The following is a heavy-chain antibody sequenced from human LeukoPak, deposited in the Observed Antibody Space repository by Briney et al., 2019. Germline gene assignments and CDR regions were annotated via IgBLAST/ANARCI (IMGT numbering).Heavy chain of an antibody. V-gene: IGHV1-18*01. CDR2: ISVYNGNT. D-gene: IGHD2-15*01. Sequence: ASVKVSCKASGYTFTSYGISWVRQAPGQGLEWMGWISVYNGNTNYAQKLQGRVTMTTDTSTSTAYMELRSLRSDDTAVYYCAREDDYSYYYYGMDVWGQGTTVTVSS. J-gene: IGHJ6*02. CDR3: AREDDYSYYYYGMDV. CDR1: GYTFTSYG.